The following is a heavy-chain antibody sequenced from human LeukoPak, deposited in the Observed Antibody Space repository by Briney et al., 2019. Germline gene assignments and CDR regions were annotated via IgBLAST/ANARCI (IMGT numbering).Heavy chain of an antibody. D-gene: IGHD5-18*01. Sequence: GASVKVSCKASGGTFSSYAISWVRQAPGQGLEWMGGIIPIFGTANYAQKFQGRVTITADESTSTAYMELSSLRSEDTAVYYCARGPSVGYSYGSFDYWGQGTLVTVSS. V-gene: IGHV1-69*13. CDR2: IIPIFGTA. CDR1: GGTFSSYA. CDR3: ARGPSVGYSYGSFDY. J-gene: IGHJ4*02.